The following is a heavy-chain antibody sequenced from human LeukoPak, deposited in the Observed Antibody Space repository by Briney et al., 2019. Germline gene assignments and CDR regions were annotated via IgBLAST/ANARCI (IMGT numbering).Heavy chain of an antibody. Sequence: SETLPLTCTVSSGSFSGYYWSWIRQSPDKGLEWIGHVFHTGGANYNPSLKGRVTLSADASKKQFSLKLTSVTAADTAVYYCASLRGYFYGFDSWGQGTLVTVSS. CDR2: VFHTGGA. CDR3: ASLRGYFYGFDS. D-gene: IGHD3-10*01. CDR1: SGSFSGYY. J-gene: IGHJ4*02. V-gene: IGHV4-59*01.